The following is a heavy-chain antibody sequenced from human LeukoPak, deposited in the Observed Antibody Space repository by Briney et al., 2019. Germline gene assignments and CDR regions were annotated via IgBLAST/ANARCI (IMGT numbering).Heavy chain of an antibody. V-gene: IGHV4-34*01. D-gene: IGHD6-13*01. CDR2: INHSGST. CDR3: ARFSSIAAAFDY. Sequence: PSETLSLTCAVYGGSFSGYYWSWIRQPPGKGLEWIGEINHSGSTNYNPSLKSRVTISVDTSKNQFSLKLRSVTAADTAVYYCARFSSIAAAFDYWGQGTLVTVSS. J-gene: IGHJ4*02. CDR1: GGSFSGYY.